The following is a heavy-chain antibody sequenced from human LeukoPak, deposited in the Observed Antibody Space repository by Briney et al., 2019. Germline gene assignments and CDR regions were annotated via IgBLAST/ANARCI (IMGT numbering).Heavy chain of an antibody. CDR1: GFTFSTYS. CDR3: ARDSDWAFDY. Sequence: GSLRLSCAASGFTFSTYSMNWVRQAPGKGLEWVSYISSSSSTIYYADSVKGRFTISRDNAKNSLYLQMNDLKAEDTAVYYCARDSDWAFDYWGQGSLVTVSS. CDR2: ISSSSSTI. V-gene: IGHV3-48*01. D-gene: IGHD3-9*01. J-gene: IGHJ4*02.